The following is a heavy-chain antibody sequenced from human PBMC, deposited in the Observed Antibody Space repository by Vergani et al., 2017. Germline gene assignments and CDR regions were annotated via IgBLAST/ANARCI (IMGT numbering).Heavy chain of an antibody. V-gene: IGHV1-18*01. CDR2: ISAYNGNT. CDR1: GYTFTSYG. Sequence: QVQLVQSGAEVKKPGASVKVSCKASGYTFTSYGISWVRQAPGQGLEWMGWISAYNGNTNYAQKLQGRDTRTTDTSTSTAYMGLRSLRSDDTAVYYCARAGEGYDDYIWGSYRLGYWGQGTLVTVSS. D-gene: IGHD3-16*02. J-gene: IGHJ4*02. CDR3: ARAGEGYDDYIWGSYRLGY.